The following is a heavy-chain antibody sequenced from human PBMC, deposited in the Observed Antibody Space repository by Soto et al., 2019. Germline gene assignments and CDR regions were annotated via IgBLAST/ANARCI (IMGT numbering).Heavy chain of an antibody. Sequence: QVQLQQWGAGLLKPSETLSLTCAVYGGSFSGYYWSWIRQPPGKGLEWIGEINHSGSTNYNPSLPSRVSMSVDTSKNQFSLELSSVTAADAAVYYCARGPRRSRKVVPAANFDYWGQGTLVTVSS. CDR3: ARGPRRSRKVVPAANFDY. V-gene: IGHV4-34*01. J-gene: IGHJ4*02. CDR2: INHSGST. D-gene: IGHD2-2*01. CDR1: GGSFSGYY.